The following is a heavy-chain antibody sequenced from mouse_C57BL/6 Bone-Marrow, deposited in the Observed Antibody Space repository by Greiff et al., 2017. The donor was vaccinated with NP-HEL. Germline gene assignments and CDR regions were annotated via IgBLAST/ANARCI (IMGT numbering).Heavy chain of an antibody. D-gene: IGHD2-4*01. CDR3: ARDGDYDVAWFAY. Sequence: EVHLVESGGGLVKPGGSLKLSCAASGFTFSSYAMSWVRQTPEKRLEWVATISDGGSYTYYPDNVKGRFTISRDNAKNNLYLQMSHLKSEDTAMYYCARDGDYDVAWFAYWGQGTLVTVSA. CDR1: GFTFSSYA. J-gene: IGHJ3*01. CDR2: ISDGGSYT. V-gene: IGHV5-4*01.